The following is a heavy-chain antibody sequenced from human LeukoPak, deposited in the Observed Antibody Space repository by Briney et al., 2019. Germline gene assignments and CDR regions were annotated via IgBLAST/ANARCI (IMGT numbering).Heavy chain of an antibody. CDR2: IYTSGST. D-gene: IGHD3-9*01. Sequence: SETLSLTCTVSGGSISSYYWSWIRQPPGKGLEWIGYIYTSGSTNYNPSLKSRVTISVDTSKNQFSLKLSSVTAADTAVYYCARCPLQYFDWLGDDAFDIWGQGTMVTVSS. CDR3: ARCPLQYFDWLGDDAFDI. V-gene: IGHV4-4*09. CDR1: GGSISSYY. J-gene: IGHJ3*02.